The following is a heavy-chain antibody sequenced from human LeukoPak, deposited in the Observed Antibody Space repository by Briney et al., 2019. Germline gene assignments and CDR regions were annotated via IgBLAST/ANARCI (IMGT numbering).Heavy chain of an antibody. CDR3: ARERPLFLTGYYLNSREYFQH. Sequence: GGSLRLSCAASGFTFSSYAMHWVRQAPGKGLEWVAVISYDGSNKYYADSVKGRFTISRDNSKNTLYLQMNSLRAEDTAVYYCARERPLFLTGYYLNSREYFQHWGQGTLVTVSS. V-gene: IGHV3-30-3*01. CDR2: ISYDGSNK. J-gene: IGHJ1*01. CDR1: GFTFSSYA. D-gene: IGHD3-9*01.